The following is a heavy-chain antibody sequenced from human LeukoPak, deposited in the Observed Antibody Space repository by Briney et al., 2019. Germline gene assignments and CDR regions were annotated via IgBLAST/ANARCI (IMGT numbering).Heavy chain of an antibody. V-gene: IGHV4-39*07. CDR3: ARGGGGWYGVYYFDY. CDR2: IYYSGST. D-gene: IGHD6-19*01. CDR1: GGSISSSSYY. J-gene: IGHJ4*02. Sequence: PSETLSLTCTVSGGSISSSSYYWGWIRQLPGKGLEWIGSIYYSGSTYYNPSLKSRVTISVDTSKNQFSLKLSPVTAADTAVYYCARGGGGWYGVYYFDYWGQGTLVTVSS.